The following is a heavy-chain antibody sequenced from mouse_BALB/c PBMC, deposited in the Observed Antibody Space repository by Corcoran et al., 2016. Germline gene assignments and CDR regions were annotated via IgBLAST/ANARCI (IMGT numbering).Heavy chain of an antibody. CDR1: GFSLSTSGMG. V-gene: IGHV8-12*01. J-gene: IGHJ3*01. CDR2: IYWDDDK. D-gene: IGHD3-1*01. CDR3: ARRAREEDWFVY. Sequence: QVTLKESGPGILQPSQTLSLTCSFAGFSLSTSGMGVSWIRQPSGKGLEWLAHIYWDDDKRDNPSLKSRLTISKDTSSNQVFLKITSVDTAYTATYYCARRAREEDWFVYWGQGTLVTVSA.